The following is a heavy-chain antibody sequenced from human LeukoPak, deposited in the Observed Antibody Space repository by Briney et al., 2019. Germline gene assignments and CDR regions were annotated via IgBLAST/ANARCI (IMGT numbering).Heavy chain of an antibody. CDR3: AREVSEGFDF. J-gene: IGHJ4*02. CDR2: FGTRSTSI. D-gene: IGHD3-22*01. Sequence: GGSLRLSCTASGFTFSCYSMNWIRQAPGKGLEWVSSFGTRSTSISHAGSVKGRFAISRDNAKNSLYLQMNRLRAEDTALYYCAREVSEGFDFWGQGTLVTVSS. CDR1: GFTFSCYS. V-gene: IGHV3-21*01.